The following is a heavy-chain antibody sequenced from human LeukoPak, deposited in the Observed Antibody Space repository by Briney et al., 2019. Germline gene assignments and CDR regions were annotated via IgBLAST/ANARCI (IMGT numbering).Heavy chain of an antibody. J-gene: IGHJ4*02. D-gene: IGHD3-22*01. V-gene: IGHV3-7*04. Sequence: GGSLRLSCAASGFTFSSYWMSWVRQAPGKGLEWVANIKQDGGEKYYVDSVKGRFTISRDNAKTSLYLQMTSLRAEDTAVYYCVRDKYFDSTIYYPCFDYWGQGILVAVSS. CDR3: VRDKYFDSTIYYPCFDY. CDR1: GFTFSSYW. CDR2: IKQDGGEK.